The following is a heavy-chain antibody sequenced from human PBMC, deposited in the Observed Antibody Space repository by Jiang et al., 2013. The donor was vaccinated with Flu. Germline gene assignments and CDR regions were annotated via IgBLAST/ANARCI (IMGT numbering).Heavy chain of an antibody. V-gene: IGHV1-46*01. CDR3: ARDGSASYQLEGADS. CDR2: INPSGGST. Sequence: KVSCKASGYTFTSYYMHWVRQAPGQGLEWMGIINPSGGSTSYAQKLQGRVTMTTDTSTSTGYMELRSLRSDDTAVYYCARDGSASYQLEGADSWGQGTLVTVSS. J-gene: IGHJ4*02. D-gene: IGHD3-10*01. CDR1: GYTFTSYY.